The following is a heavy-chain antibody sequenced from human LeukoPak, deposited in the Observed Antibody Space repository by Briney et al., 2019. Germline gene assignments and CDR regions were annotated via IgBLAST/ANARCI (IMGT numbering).Heavy chain of an antibody. Sequence: GGSLRLSCAASGFTFRAYSVKWVRQAPGKGLEWVSYISDSSAMYYADSVRGRFTISRENDKNSLFLQMNSLRAEDTAVYYCAGDGGYSGFDADCWGQGTLVTVSS. V-gene: IGHV3-48*01. CDR1: GFTFRAYS. J-gene: IGHJ4*02. D-gene: IGHD5-12*01. CDR3: AGDGGYSGFDADC. CDR2: ISDSSAM.